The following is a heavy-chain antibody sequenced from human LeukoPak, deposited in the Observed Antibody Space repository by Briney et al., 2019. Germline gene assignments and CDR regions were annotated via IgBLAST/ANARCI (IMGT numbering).Heavy chain of an antibody. CDR3: TTGIVVVPATEY. D-gene: IGHD2-2*01. J-gene: IGHJ4*02. V-gene: IGHV3-15*01. Sequence: GGSLRLSCAASGFTFNNAWMSWVRQAPGKGLEWVGRIKSKTDGGTTDYAAPVKGRFTNSRDDSKNTLYLQMNSLKTEDTAVYYCTTGIVVVPATEYWGQGTLVTVSS. CDR1: GFTFNNAW. CDR2: IKSKTDGGTT.